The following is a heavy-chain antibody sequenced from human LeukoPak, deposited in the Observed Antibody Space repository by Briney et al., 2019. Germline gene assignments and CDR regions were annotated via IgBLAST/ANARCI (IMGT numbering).Heavy chain of an antibody. J-gene: IGHJ6*03. CDR1: GGSISSYY. CDR2: IYSSGSTH. D-gene: IGHD3-22*01. V-gene: IGHV4-4*08. Sequence: SETLSLTCSVSGGSISSYYWNWIRQPPGKGLEWIGYIYSSGSTHNYNPSLKSRVTISVETSKNQFSLKLSSVTAADTAVYYCAKERGYYDSSGYPYYYYYMDVWGKGTTVTVSS. CDR3: AKERGYYDSSGYPYYYYYMDV.